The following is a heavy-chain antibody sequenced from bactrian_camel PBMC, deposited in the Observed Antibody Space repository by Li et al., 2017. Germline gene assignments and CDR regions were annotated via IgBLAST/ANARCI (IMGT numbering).Heavy chain of an antibody. V-gene: IGHV3S40*01. CDR2: ISRTGQTT. J-gene: IGHJ4*01. Sequence: VQLVESGGGLVQPGGSLRLACAASGFGVSTYDMTWVRQAPGKGLEWVSGISRTGQTTYYGDSMKGRFTMSRDSAKNTVFLQVSSLEVEDTAVYYCANVPPTSLAVGLGARGQGTQVTVS. CDR1: GFGVSTYD. D-gene: IGHD5*01.